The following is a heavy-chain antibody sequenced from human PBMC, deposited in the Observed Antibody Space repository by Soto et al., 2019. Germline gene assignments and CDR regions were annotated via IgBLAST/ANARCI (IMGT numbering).Heavy chain of an antibody. Sequence: ASVKVSCKASGGTFSSYAISWVRQAPGQGLEWMGGIIPIFGTANYAQKFQGRVTITADESTSTAYMELSSLRSEDTAVYYCARGKGHGGYSGYDRGWYNGWFDPWGQGTLVTVSS. CDR3: ARGKGHGGYSGYDRGWYNGWFDP. J-gene: IGHJ5*02. CDR2: IIPIFGTA. D-gene: IGHD5-12*01. V-gene: IGHV1-69*13. CDR1: GGTFSSYA.